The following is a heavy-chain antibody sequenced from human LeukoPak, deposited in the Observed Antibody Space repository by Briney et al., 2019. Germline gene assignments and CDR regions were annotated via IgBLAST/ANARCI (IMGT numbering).Heavy chain of an antibody. J-gene: IGHJ4*02. Sequence: PGGSLRLSCAASGFTFSSYWMSWVRQAPGKGLEWVANIKQDGSEKYYVDSVKGRFTISRDNSKNTLYLQMNSLRAEDTAVYYCAKLRRFGELFGALDYWGQGTLVTVSS. V-gene: IGHV3-7*01. D-gene: IGHD3-10*01. CDR1: GFTFSSYW. CDR3: AKLRRFGELFGALDY. CDR2: IKQDGSEK.